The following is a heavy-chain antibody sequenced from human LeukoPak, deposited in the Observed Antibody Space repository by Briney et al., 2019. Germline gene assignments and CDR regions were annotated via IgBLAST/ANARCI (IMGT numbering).Heavy chain of an antibody. J-gene: IGHJ6*03. CDR1: GFTFSSYS. D-gene: IGHD4-11*01. CDR2: ISSSSSTI. CDR3: ARVDYSNYLLIYYYYYMDV. Sequence: GGSLRLSCAASGFTFSSYSMNWVRQAPGKGLEWVSYISSSSSTIYYADSVKGRFTISRDNAKNSLYLQMNSLRAEDTAVYYCARVDYSNYLLIYYYYYMDVWGKGTTVTVSS. V-gene: IGHV3-48*01.